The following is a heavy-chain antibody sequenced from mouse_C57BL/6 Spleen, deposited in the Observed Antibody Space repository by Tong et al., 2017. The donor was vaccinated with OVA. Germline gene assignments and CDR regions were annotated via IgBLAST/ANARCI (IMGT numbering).Heavy chain of an antibody. J-gene: IGHJ3*01. V-gene: IGHV5-2*01. CDR3: ARGGDGEGFAY. Sequence: EVQLQESGGGLVQPGESLKLSCESNEYEFPSHDMSWVRKTPEKRLELVATISDGGSYTYYPDNVKGRFTISRDNAKNTLYLQMSSLKSEDTAMYYCARGGDGEGFAYWGQGTLVTVSA. D-gene: IGHD3-3*01. CDR2: ISDGGSYT. CDR1: EYEFPSHD.